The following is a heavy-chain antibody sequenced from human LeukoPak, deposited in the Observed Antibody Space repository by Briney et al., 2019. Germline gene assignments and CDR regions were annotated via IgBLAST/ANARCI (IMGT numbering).Heavy chain of an antibody. CDR2: IIPIFGTA. CDR1: GGTFSSYA. J-gene: IGHJ6*03. V-gene: IGHV1-69*06. D-gene: IGHD1-14*01. CDR3: ARNRDYYYYYMDV. Sequence: ASVKVSCKASGGTFSSYAISWVRQAPGQGLEWMGGIIPIFGTANYAQKFQGRVTITADKSTSTAYMELSSLRSEDTAVYYCARNRDYYYYYMDVWGKGTTVTVSS.